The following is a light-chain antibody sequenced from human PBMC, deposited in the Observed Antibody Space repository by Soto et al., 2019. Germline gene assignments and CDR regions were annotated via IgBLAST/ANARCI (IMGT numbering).Light chain of an antibody. V-gene: IGKV3-11*01. CDR1: QSVSRY. CDR2: DTS. J-gene: IGKJ4*01. CDR3: QQRSSWPT. Sequence: EIVLTQSPATLSLSPGERATLSCRASQSVSRYLAWYQQKPGQAPRLLIYDTSHRATGIPARFSGSGSGTDVTLPISSLEPEDFTVYYCQQRSSWPTFGGGTKVEIK.